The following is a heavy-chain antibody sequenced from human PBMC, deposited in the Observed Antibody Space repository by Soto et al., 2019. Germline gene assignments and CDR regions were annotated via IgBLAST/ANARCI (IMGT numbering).Heavy chain of an antibody. J-gene: IGHJ6*02. CDR3: AHSMRPRIFSV. D-gene: IGHD3-3*01. CDR1: GFSLSTSEVG. V-gene: IGHV2-5*02. Sequence: QITLKESGPTLVKPTQTLTLTCTFSGFSLSTSEVGVGWVRQPPGKALEWVALIYWDDDKRYSPSLKSRLTITKDTSKHQVVLTRTNLDPVDTATYYCAHSMRPRIFSVWGQGTTVTVSS. CDR2: IYWDDDK.